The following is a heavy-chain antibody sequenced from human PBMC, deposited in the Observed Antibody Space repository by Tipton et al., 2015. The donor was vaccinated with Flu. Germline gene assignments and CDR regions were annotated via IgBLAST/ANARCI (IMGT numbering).Heavy chain of an antibody. CDR1: GGSISSSSYY. D-gene: IGHD6-13*01. CDR3: ARGRGAAAYYYYYYYMDV. V-gene: IGHV4-39*01. Sequence: TLSLTCTVSGGSISSSSYYWGWIRQPPGKGLEWIGSIYYSGSTYYNPSLKSRVTISVDTSKNQFSLKLSSVTAADTAVYYCARGRGAAAYYYYYYYMDVWGKGTTVTVSS. J-gene: IGHJ6*03. CDR2: IYYSGST.